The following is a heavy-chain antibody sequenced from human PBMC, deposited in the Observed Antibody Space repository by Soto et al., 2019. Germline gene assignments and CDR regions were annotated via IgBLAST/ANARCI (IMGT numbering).Heavy chain of an antibody. V-gene: IGHV1-46*01. J-gene: IGHJ4*02. CDR2: INPSGGST. CDR1: GYTFTSYY. Sequence: VKVSCKASGYTFTSYYMHWVRQAPGQGLEWMGIINPSGGSTSYAQKFQGRVTMTRDTSTSTVYMELSSLRSEDTAVYYCARDEAIITGTTPGDYWGQGTLVTVSS. CDR3: ARDEAIITGTTPGDY. D-gene: IGHD1-7*01.